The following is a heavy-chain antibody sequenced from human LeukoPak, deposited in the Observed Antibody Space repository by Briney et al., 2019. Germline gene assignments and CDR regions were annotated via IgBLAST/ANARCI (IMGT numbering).Heavy chain of an antibody. Sequence: GESLKISCEGSGYSFSNYWIGWVREMPGKGLEWMGIIYPGDYETRYSPSFQGLVTISVDKSISTAYLQWSSLKASDTAMYYCAIPPGYCGNDCSFDHWGQGTLVTVSS. CDR3: AIPPGYCGNDCSFDH. CDR2: IYPGDYET. V-gene: IGHV5-51*01. CDR1: GYSFSNYW. J-gene: IGHJ4*02. D-gene: IGHD2-21*02.